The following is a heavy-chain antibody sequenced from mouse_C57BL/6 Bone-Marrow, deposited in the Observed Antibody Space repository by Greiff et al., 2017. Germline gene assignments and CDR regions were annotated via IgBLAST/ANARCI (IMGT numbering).Heavy chain of an antibody. CDR3: AREGSYWYFDV. CDR1: GYTFTSYG. CDR2: IYPRSGNT. Sequence: QVHVQQSGAELARPGASVKLSCKASGYTFTSYGISWVKQRTGQGLEWIGEIYPRSGNTYYNEKFKGKATLTADKSSSTAYMELRSLTSEDSAVXFCAREGSYWYFDVWGTGTTVTVSS. J-gene: IGHJ1*03. V-gene: IGHV1-81*01.